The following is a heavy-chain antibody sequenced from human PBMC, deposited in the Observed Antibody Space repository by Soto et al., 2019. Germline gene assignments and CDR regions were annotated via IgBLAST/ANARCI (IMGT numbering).Heavy chain of an antibody. J-gene: IGHJ4*02. V-gene: IGHV4-59*01. D-gene: IGHD5-12*01. CDR3: AREGNLGRWLQPLDF. CDR2: IYYSGST. Sequence: SETLSLTCTVSGGSFSSYYWSWIRQPPGKGLEWIGYIYYSGSTNYNPSLKSRVTMSVDTSKNQFSLKLISVTAADTAKYFCAREGNLGRWLQPLDFWGQGTLVTVSS. CDR1: GGSFSSYY.